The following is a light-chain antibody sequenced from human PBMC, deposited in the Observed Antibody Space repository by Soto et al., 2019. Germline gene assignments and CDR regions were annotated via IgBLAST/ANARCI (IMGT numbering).Light chain of an antibody. CDR2: TAS. CDR1: QSISSW. V-gene: IGKV1-5*03. J-gene: IGKJ2*01. Sequence: DIQMTQSPSTLSASVGDRVTITCRASQSISSWLAWYQQKPGKAPKLLVSTASSLESGVPSRFSGSGSGTEFTLTISSLQPDDFATYYCQQYSTYHTFGQGTRLEMK. CDR3: QQYSTYHT.